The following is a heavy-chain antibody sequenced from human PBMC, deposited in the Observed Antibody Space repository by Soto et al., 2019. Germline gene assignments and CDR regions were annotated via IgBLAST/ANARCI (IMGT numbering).Heavy chain of an antibody. D-gene: IGHD3-22*01. Sequence: GGLMSLSCVASGFPFSDYSMSWVRQSPGKGLEGVANIKQDGGEEDYMDSVKGRLTISRDNAKNSLYLQMNSLRAEDTAVYYCARVYYDSRGPTKYRAFDGWGQGTMVTVSS. V-gene: IGHV3-7*01. CDR2: IKQDGGEE. J-gene: IGHJ3*01. CDR1: GFPFSDYS. CDR3: ARVYYDSRGPTKYRAFDG.